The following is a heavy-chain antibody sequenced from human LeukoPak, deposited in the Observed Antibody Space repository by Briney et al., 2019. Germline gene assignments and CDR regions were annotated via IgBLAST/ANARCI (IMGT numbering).Heavy chain of an antibody. V-gene: IGHV4-31*03. D-gene: IGHD3-10*01. CDR2: IYYSGST. Sequence: SETLSLTCTVSGGSISSGGYYWSWIRQHPGKGLEWIGYIYYSGSTYYNPSLKSRVTISVDTSKNQFSLKLSSVTAADTAVYYCARVNYCGSGSYQYYFDYWGQGTLVTVSS. CDR3: ARVNYCGSGSYQYYFDY. CDR1: GGSISSGGYY. J-gene: IGHJ4*02.